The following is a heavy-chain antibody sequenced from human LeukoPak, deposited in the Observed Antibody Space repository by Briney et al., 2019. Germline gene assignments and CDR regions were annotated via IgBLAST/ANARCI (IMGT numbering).Heavy chain of an antibody. V-gene: IGHV4-4*07. CDR1: GGSISSYY. CDR2: IYTSGST. CDR3: ARDNYYVSSGQLYDAFDI. J-gene: IGHJ3*02. Sequence: PSETLSLTCTVSGGSISSYYWSWIRQPAGKGLEWIGRIYTSGSTNYNPSLKSRVTMSVDTSKNQFSLKLSSVTAADTAVYYCARDNYYVSSGQLYDAFDIWGQGTMVTVSS. D-gene: IGHD3-22*01.